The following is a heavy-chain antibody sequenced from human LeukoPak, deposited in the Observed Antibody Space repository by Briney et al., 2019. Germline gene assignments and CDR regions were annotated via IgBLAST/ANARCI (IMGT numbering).Heavy chain of an antibody. CDR1: GFTFSSYA. Sequence: GGSLRLSCAASGFTFSSYAMSWVRQAPGKGLKWVSAISGSGGSTYYADSVKGRFTISRDNSKNTLYLQMNSLRAEDTAVYYCAKNRGMVTPSYYYYYMDVWGKGTTVTVSS. J-gene: IGHJ6*03. D-gene: IGHD5-18*01. V-gene: IGHV3-23*01. CDR3: AKNRGMVTPSYYYYYMDV. CDR2: ISGSGGST.